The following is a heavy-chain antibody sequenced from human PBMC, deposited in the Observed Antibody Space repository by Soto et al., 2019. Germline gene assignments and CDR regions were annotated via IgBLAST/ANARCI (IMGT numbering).Heavy chain of an antibody. CDR2: IYYSGST. V-gene: IGHV4-39*01. D-gene: IGHD1-26*01. CDR1: GGSISSSSYY. J-gene: IGHJ5*02. CDR3: ARQLRGVGATFFFDP. Sequence: QLQLQESGPGLVKPSETLSLTCTVSGGSISSSSYYWGWIRQPPGKGLEWIGSIYYSGSTYYNPSLKSRVTISVDTSKNQFSLKLSSVTAADTAVYYCARQLRGVGATFFFDPWGQGTLVTVSS.